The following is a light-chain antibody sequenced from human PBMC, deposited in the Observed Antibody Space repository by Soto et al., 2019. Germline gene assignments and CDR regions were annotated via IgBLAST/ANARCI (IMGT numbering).Light chain of an antibody. CDR2: AAS. CDR3: QQLLSYPIT. V-gene: IGKV1-9*01. CDR1: QGISSY. J-gene: IGKJ5*01. Sequence: DIQFTQSPSFLSSSVGDRVAITCLSSQGISSYLAWYQQKPGKAPKLLIYAASTLQSGVPLRFSGSGSGTSFTLTISSQQPEDFATYYCQQLLSYPITFGQGTRLEIK.